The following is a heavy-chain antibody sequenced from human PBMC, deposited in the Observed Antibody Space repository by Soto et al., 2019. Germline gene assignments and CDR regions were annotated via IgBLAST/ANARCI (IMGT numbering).Heavy chain of an antibody. CDR1: GYSFTSYW. V-gene: IGHV5-51*01. CDR3: ARHNGYYDIVAGYYYFFYGMDV. J-gene: IGHJ6*02. D-gene: IGHD3-9*01. Sequence: RGESLKITCKGSGYSFTSYWIGWVRQMPGNGLEWMGIIYPGDSATRYSPSFQGQVPISADKSISTAYLQWSSLKVSDTAMDYCARHNGYYDIVAGYYYFFYGMDVLGQGTTVTVSS. CDR2: IYPGDSAT.